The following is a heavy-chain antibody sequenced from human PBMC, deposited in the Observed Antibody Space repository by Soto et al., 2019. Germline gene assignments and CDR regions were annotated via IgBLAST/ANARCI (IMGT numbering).Heavy chain of an antibody. J-gene: IGHJ4*02. CDR1: GYSFPSYW. Sequence: PGESLKISCKGSGYSFPSYWSGWVRQMPGKGREWMGIVYPGDSDTRYSSSFQGQVTISADKSISTAYLQWTSLKASDTAMYYSARLSGGNNSVCYKFGYWGQVTLVTVSS. CDR3: ARLSGGNNSVCYKFGY. D-gene: IGHD2-8*01. CDR2: VYPGDSDT. V-gene: IGHV5-51*01.